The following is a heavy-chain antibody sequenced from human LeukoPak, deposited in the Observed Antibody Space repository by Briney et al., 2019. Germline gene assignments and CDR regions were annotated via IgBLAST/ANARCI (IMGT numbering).Heavy chain of an antibody. J-gene: IGHJ3*02. CDR1: GYIFTSYW. CDR3: ARDYGIAGATRGAFDI. V-gene: IGHV5-51*01. D-gene: IGHD1-26*01. Sequence: GESLKISCKGSGYIFTSYWIGWVRQMPGKGLEWMGIIYPGDSDTRYSPSFQGQVTISADKSISTAYLQWSSLKASDTAMYYCARDYGIAGATRGAFDIWGQGTMVTVSS. CDR2: IYPGDSDT.